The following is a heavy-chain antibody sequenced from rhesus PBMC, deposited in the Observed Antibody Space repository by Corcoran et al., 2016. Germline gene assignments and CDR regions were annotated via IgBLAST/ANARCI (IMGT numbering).Heavy chain of an antibody. J-gene: IGHJ5-1*01. Sequence: QVQLQESGPGLVKPSETLSLTCAVFGGSFGNYWWNWVRPPPRRGRGRVGGVNGWIGEINGDSGNTEYNPALKSRVTISKDASKNQLSLNLKSMTAADTAVYWCVRYEGRWQLQTVRFDVWGPGVLVTVSS. D-gene: IGHD1-44*01. V-gene: IGHV4-80*01. CDR2: INGDSGNT. CDR3: VRYEGRWQLQTVRFDV. CDR1: GGSFGNYW.